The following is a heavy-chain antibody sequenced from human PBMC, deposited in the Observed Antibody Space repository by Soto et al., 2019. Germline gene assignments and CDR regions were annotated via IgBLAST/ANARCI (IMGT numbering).Heavy chain of an antibody. CDR1: GYTFTSYA. J-gene: IGHJ5*02. CDR2: INAGNGNT. CDR3: ARDRGSYRGFDP. V-gene: IGHV1-3*01. Sequence: QVQLVQSGAEVKKPGASVKVSCKASGYTFTSYAMHWVRQAPGQRLEWMGWINAGNGNTKYSQKFQGRVTITRDTSASTAYTELSSLRSEDTAVYYCARDRGSYRGFDPWGQGTLVTVSS. D-gene: IGHD1-26*01.